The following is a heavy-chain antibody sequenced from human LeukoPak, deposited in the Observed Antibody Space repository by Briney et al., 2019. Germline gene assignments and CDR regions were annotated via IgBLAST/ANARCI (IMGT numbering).Heavy chain of an antibody. J-gene: IGHJ5*02. CDR1: GGSISSYY. D-gene: IGHD3-22*01. CDR2: IYTSGST. Sequence: SETLSLTCTVSGGSISSYYWSWIRQPAGKGLEWIGRIYTSGSTNYNPSHKSRVTMSVDTSKNQFSLKLSSVTAADTAVYYCTREDYYDSSGYFGWFDPWGQGTLVTVSS. CDR3: TREDYYDSSGYFGWFDP. V-gene: IGHV4-4*07.